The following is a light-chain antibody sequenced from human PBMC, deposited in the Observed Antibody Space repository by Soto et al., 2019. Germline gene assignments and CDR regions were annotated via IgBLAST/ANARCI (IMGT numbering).Light chain of an antibody. CDR2: DAS. Sequence: EIVLTQSPATLSLSPGERATLSCRASQGVSSYLAWYQQKPGQAPRLLIYDASNRATGIPARFSGSGSGTDFTLTISSLEPENFAVYYCQQRSNWWTFGQGTKVEI. CDR1: QGVSSY. CDR3: QQRSNWWT. V-gene: IGKV3-11*01. J-gene: IGKJ1*01.